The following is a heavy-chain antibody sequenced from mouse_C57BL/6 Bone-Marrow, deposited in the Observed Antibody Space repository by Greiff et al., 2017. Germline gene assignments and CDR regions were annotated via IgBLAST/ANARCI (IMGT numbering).Heavy chain of an antibody. J-gene: IGHJ1*03. CDR1: GYSITSGYY. CDR2: ISYDGSN. V-gene: IGHV3-6*01. CDR3: ARVYYWYFDV. Sequence: EVKLMESGPGLVKPSQSLSLTCSVTGYSITSGYYWNWIRQFPGNKLEWMGYISYDGSNNYNPSLKNRISITRDTSKNQFFLKFNSVTTEDTATYYCARVYYWYFDVWGTGTTVTVSS.